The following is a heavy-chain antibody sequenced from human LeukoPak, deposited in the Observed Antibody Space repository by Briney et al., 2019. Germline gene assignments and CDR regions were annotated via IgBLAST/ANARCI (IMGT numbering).Heavy chain of an antibody. CDR3: AKNMHYSDSSGYYLPVF. J-gene: IGHJ4*02. D-gene: IGHD3-22*01. CDR2: ISYDGSQK. CDR1: GFTFSTYG. V-gene: IGHV3-30*18. Sequence: GRSLRLSCVASGFTFSTYGMPWVRQAPGKGLEWVAVISYDGSQKNYADSVEGRFTISRDNSKNTLYLQMNSLRAEDTAVFYCAKNMHYSDSSGYYLPVFWGQGTLVTVSS.